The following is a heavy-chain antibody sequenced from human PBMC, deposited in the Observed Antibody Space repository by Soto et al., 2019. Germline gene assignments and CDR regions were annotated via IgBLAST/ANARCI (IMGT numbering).Heavy chain of an antibody. Sequence: EVQLLESGGGLVQPGGSLRLSCAASGFTFSSYAMSWVRQAPGKGLEWVSAISGSGGITYYADSVKGRFTISRDNSKNTLYLQMNSLRAEDTAVYYCAKDLILPAAIPETVNWFDPWGQGTLVTVSS. CDR1: GFTFSSYA. CDR3: AKDLILPAAIPETVNWFDP. V-gene: IGHV3-23*01. J-gene: IGHJ5*02. D-gene: IGHD2-2*01. CDR2: ISGSGGIT.